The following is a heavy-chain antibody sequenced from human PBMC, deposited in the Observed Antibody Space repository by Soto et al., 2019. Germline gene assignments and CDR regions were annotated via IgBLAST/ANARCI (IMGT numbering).Heavy chain of an antibody. CDR3: FSGGITTVDDY. CDR2: ISWNSGSI. V-gene: IGHV3-9*01. J-gene: IGHJ4*02. Sequence: HPGGSLRLSCAASGFTFDDYAMHWVRQAPGKGLEWVSGISWNSGSIGYADSVKGRFTISRDNAKNSLYLQMNSLRAEDTALYYCFSGGITTVDDYWGQGTLVTVSS. D-gene: IGHD3-16*01. CDR1: GFTFDDYA.